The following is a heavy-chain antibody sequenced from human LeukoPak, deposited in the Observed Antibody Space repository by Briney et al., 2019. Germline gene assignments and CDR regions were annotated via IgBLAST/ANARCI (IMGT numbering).Heavy chain of an antibody. D-gene: IGHD6-13*01. CDR1: GGAINSYH. CDR3: ARDLSSSWYFDAFDI. Sequence: SETLSLTCTVSGGAINSYHWTWIRQPPGKGLEWIASIYYIGSPKYNPSLESRVTISVDTSKNQFSLKVNSLTAADTAVYYCARDLSSSWYFDAFDIWRQGTMVTVSS. CDR2: IYYIGSP. J-gene: IGHJ3*02. V-gene: IGHV4-59*01.